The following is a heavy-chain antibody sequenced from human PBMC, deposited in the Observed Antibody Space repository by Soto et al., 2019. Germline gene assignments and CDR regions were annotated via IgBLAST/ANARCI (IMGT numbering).Heavy chain of an antibody. V-gene: IGHV1-69*13. J-gene: IGHJ6*02. CDR3: ARVEVEWEVKYGMDV. D-gene: IGHD1-26*01. CDR1: GGTFSSYA. Sequence: SVKVSCKASGGTFSSYAISWVRQAPGQGLEWMGGIIPIFGTANYAQKFQGRVTITADESTSTAYMELSSLRSEDTAVYYCARVEVEWEVKYGMDVWGQGTTVTVSS. CDR2: IIPIFGTA.